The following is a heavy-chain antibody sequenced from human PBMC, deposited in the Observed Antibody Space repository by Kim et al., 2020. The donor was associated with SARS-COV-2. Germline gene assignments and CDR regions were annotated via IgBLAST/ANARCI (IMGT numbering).Heavy chain of an antibody. CDR3: ARNRGYYSGYDLGVDY. D-gene: IGHD5-12*01. CDR1: GGSISSGGYY. J-gene: IGHJ4*02. CDR2: IYYSGST. Sequence: SETLSLTCTVSGGSISSGGYYWSWIRQHPGKGLEWIGYIYYSGSTYYNPSLKSRVTISVDTSKNQFSLKLSSVTAADTAVYYCARNRGYYSGYDLGVDYWGQGTLVTVSS. V-gene: IGHV4-31*03.